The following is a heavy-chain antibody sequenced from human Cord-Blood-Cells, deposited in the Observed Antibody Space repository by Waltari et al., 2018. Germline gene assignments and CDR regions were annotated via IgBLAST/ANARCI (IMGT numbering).Heavy chain of an antibody. Sequence: QVQLQHSGPGLVKPSQTLSLTCSISGDRVASNSAAWNWIRQSPSRRLERLGWTYYRAKWYNDYAVSVKPRMTINPDTSTIQFSLQLNSVTPEATAVYYCAMYLSWNFDYWGQGTLVTVPS. J-gene: IGHJ4*02. CDR3: AMYLSWNFDY. D-gene: IGHD1-1*01. CDR2: TYYRAKWYN. CDR1: GDRVASNSAA. V-gene: IGHV6-1*01.